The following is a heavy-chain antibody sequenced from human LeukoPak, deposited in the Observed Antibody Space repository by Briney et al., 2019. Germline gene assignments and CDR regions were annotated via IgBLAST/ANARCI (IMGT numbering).Heavy chain of an antibody. CDR2: ITTSGTST. CDR3: VVHSATSCY. V-gene: IGHV3-48*03. J-gene: IGHJ4*02. D-gene: IGHD1-26*01. Sequence: GGSLRLSCATSGFTFSSYEMNWVRQAPGKGLEWISYITTSGTSTYCADSVKGRFTISRDNGKTALSLQMNSLRAEDTAVYYCVVHSATSCYWGQGTLVTVSS. CDR1: GFTFSSYE.